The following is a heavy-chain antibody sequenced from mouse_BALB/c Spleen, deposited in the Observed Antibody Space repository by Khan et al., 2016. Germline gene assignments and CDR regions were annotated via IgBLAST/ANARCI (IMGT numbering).Heavy chain of an antibody. J-gene: IGHJ2*01. CDR3: ARHGDFDY. Sequence: EVQLQESGGGLVKPGGSLKLSCAASGFTFSSYAMSWVRQTPEKRLEWVATISSGGSYTYYPDSVKGRFTISRDNAKNTLYLQMSSLRSEDTAMYYCARHGDFDYWGQGTTLTVSS. V-gene: IGHV5-9-3*01. CDR1: GFTFSSYA. CDR2: ISSGGSYT.